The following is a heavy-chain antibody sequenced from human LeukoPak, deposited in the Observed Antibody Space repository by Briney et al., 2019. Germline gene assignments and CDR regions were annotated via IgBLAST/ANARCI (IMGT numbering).Heavy chain of an antibody. CDR3: ARVGWLQPIDY. Sequence: GGSLRLSCAASGFTFSSHSMNWVRQAPGKGLEWVSSISSSSSYIYYADSVKGRFTISRDNAKNSLYLQMNSLRAEDTAVYYCARVGWLQPIDYWGQGTLVTVSS. CDR2: ISSSSSYI. D-gene: IGHD5-24*01. CDR1: GFTFSSHS. V-gene: IGHV3-21*01. J-gene: IGHJ4*02.